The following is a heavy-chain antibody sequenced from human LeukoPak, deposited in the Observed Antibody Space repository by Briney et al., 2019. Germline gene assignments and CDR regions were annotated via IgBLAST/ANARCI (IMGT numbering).Heavy chain of an antibody. V-gene: IGHV3-30-3*01. CDR1: GFTFSSYA. D-gene: IGHD3-16*02. CDR2: ISYDGSNK. CDR3: ARDDYVWGSYRSTYYFDY. J-gene: IGHJ4*02. Sequence: GGSLRLSCAASGFTFSSYAMHWVRRAPGKGLEGGAVISYDGSNKYYADSAKGRFTISRDNSKNTLYLQMNSLRAEDTAVYYCARDDYVWGSYRSTYYFDYWGQGTLVTVSS.